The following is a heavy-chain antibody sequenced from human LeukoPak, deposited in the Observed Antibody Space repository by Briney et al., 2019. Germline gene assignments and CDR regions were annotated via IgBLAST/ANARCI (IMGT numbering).Heavy chain of an antibody. CDR2: ISAYNGNT. V-gene: IGHV1-18*01. CDR1: GGTFISYA. J-gene: IGHJ5*02. CDR3: ARAKYQLLSLNWFDP. Sequence: ASVKVSCKASGGTFISYAISWVRQAPGQGLEWMGWISAYNGNTNYAQKLQGRVTMTTDTSTSTAYMELRSLRSDDTAVYYCARAKYQLLSLNWFDPWGQGTLVTVSS. D-gene: IGHD2-2*01.